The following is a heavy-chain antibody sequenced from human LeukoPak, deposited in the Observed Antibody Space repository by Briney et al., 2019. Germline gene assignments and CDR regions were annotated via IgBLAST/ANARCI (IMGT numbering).Heavy chain of an antibody. CDR3: ARDSYGCDY. CDR1: GGSFSGYY. Sequence: PSETLSLTCAVYGGSFSGYYWSWIRQPPGKGLEWIGEINHSGSTNYNPSLKSRVTISVDTSKNQFSLKLSSATAADTAVYYCARDSYGCDYWGQGTLVTVSS. D-gene: IGHD5-18*01. CDR2: INHSGST. J-gene: IGHJ4*02. V-gene: IGHV4-34*01.